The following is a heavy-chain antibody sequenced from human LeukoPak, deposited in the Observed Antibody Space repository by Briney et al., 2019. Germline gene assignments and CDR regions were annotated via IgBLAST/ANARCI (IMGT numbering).Heavy chain of an antibody. CDR3: ARRATSVRGIPLFDY. V-gene: IGHV5-10-1*01. J-gene: IGHJ4*02. Sequence: GEFLKISSKGSGYRFTSYWIDWVRQMPGKGLEWMGRIDPSDSYTNYSPSFQGHVTISADNSISTAYLQWSGLKASDTAMYYCARRATSVRGIPLFDYWGQGTLVTVSS. CDR1: GYRFTSYW. D-gene: IGHD3-10*01. CDR2: IDPSDSYT.